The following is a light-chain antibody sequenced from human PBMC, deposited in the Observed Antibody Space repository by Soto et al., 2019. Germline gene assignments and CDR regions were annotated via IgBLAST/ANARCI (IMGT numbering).Light chain of an antibody. Sequence: EIVMTQSPATLSVSPGERATLSCRASQSISSDVAWYQQKPGQAPRLLIYGASTTATGIPARFSGSGSVTEFTLTISSLQSEDFAVYNCQQYNKWPRTFGQGTKVDIK. CDR3: QQYNKWPRT. CDR2: GAS. J-gene: IGKJ2*01. V-gene: IGKV3-15*01. CDR1: QSISSD.